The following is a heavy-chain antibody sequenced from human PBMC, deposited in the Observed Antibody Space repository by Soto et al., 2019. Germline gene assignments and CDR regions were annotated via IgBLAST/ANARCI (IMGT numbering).Heavy chain of an antibody. CDR1: GFTFSSYA. J-gene: IGHJ2*01. CDR3: ASYDRGMGSCWYDGYFEL. D-gene: IGHD6-19*01. V-gene: IGHV3-30-3*01. CDR2: ISYDGSNK. Sequence: QVQLVESGGGVVQPGRSLRLSCAASGFTFSSYAMHWVRQAPGKGLEWVAVISYDGSNKYYADSVKGRFTISRDNSKNTLYLQMNSLRAEDTAVYYCASYDRGMGSCWYDGYFELWGRGTLVTVSS.